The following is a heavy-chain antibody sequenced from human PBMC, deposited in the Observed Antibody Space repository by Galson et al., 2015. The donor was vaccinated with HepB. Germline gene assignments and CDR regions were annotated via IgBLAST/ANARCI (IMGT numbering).Heavy chain of an antibody. V-gene: IGHV4-34*01. CDR3: AKGGRRWRVAIKGTNNWYDT. CDR2: INHTGGT. J-gene: IGHJ5*02. Sequence: ETLSLTCDVSGGSFTGYYWSWIRQSPGEGLEWIGDINHTGGTNYNPSLNGRVTISLDTFSKQFSLKLNSVTVADTAVYYCAKGGRRWRVAIKGTNNWYDTWGQGMLVTVSS. D-gene: IGHD2-21*01. CDR1: GGSFTGYY.